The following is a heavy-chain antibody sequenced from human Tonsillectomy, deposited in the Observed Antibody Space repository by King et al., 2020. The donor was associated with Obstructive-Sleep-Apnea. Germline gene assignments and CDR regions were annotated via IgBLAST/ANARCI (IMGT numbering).Heavy chain of an antibody. CDR2: IRSKTQTYAT. V-gene: IGHV3-73*01. CDR3: TTVAFLWFGEPRD. CDR1: GFTFSDST. D-gene: IGHD3-10*01. Sequence: VQLVESGGGLVQPGESLKVSCAASGFTFSDSTIHWVRQASGRGPEWVGRIRSKTQTYATAYAASLRGRFTISRDDSKNTAFLQMNSLKTEDTAVYYCTTVAFLWFGEPRDWGHGTLVIVSS. J-gene: IGHJ4*01.